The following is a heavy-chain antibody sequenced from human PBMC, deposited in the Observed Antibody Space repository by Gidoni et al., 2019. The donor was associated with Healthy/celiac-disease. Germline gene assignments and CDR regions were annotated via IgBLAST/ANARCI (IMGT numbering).Heavy chain of an antibody. D-gene: IGHD6-13*01. Sequence: QVQLQDSGPGRVNPSGTRSLTCAVSGCSARSSNSWSWVRQPPGKGREWIGEIYDRGSHNYNPSLKSRVTISVDKSKNQFCLKLSSVTAADTAVYYCVGEPTLAADGSFDYWGQGTMVTVSS. CDR1: GCSARSSNS. CDR2: IYDRGSH. J-gene: IGHJ4*02. V-gene: IGHV4-4*02. CDR3: VGEPTLAADGSFDY.